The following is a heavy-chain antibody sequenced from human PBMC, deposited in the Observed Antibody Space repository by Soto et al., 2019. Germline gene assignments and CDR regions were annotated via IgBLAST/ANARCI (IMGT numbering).Heavy chain of an antibody. V-gene: IGHV3-33*01. Sequence: GGSLRLSCAASGFTFSGYGMHGVRQAPGKGLEWVAVTRHDGSNTYYADSVRGRFTISRDNSKKTLYLQMNSLRAEDTAVYYCARDGVGATTYFGYFDYWGQGTLVTVSS. CDR3: ARDGVGATTYFGYFDY. CDR1: GFTFSGYG. J-gene: IGHJ4*02. D-gene: IGHD1-26*01. CDR2: TRHDGSNT.